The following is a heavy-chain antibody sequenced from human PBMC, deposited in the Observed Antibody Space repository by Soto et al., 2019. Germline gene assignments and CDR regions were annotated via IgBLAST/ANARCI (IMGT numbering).Heavy chain of an antibody. V-gene: IGHV3-49*03. D-gene: IGHD1-26*01. CDR1: GFTFGDYA. CDR2: IRSKAYGVTT. J-gene: IGHJ6*02. CDR3: TREISGSYAYYYYGMDV. Sequence: GGSLRLSCTASGFTFGDYAMSWFSQAPGKGLEWVGFIRSKAYGVTTEYAASVKGRFTISRDDSKSIAYLQMNSLKTEDTAVYYCTREISGSYAYYYYGMDVWGQGTTGTVSS.